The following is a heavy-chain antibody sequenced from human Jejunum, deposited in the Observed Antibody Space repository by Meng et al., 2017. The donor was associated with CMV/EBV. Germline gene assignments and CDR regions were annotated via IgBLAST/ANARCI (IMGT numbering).Heavy chain of an antibody. CDR2: INPNSGGT. CDR3: ARRGAVDGSFDY. Sequence: ASGETVDGDYLHWVRQAHGQGLEWMGWINPNSGGTTYAQKFQGSVTMTRDTSITTAYMELSRLRSDDTAIYYCARRGAVDGSFDYWGQGTLVTVSS. J-gene: IGHJ4*02. CDR1: GETVDGDY. D-gene: IGHD1-26*01. V-gene: IGHV1-2*02.